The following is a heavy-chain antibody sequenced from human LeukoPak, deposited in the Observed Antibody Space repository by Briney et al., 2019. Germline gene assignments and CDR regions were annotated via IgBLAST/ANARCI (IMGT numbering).Heavy chain of an antibody. CDR2: INPSSGVA. CDR3: ARDLERSGYSYYNFYYMAV. J-gene: IGHJ6*03. CDR1: GYTFTAHY. Sequence: ASVKVSCKASGYTFTAHYMHWVRQAPGQGLEWMGWINPSSGVAKYAEKFQGRVTMTRDTSISTAYMELNRLRSDDTAVYFCARDLERSGYSYYNFYYMAVWGKGTTVTMSS. D-gene: IGHD3-3*01. V-gene: IGHV1-2*02.